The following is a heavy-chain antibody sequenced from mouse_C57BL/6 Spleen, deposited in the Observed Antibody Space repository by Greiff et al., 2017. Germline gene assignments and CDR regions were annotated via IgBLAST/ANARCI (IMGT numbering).Heavy chain of an antibody. Sequence: QVQLQQSGAELVRPGASVTLSCKASGYTFTDYEMHWVKQTPVHGLEWIGAIDPETGGTAYNQKFKGKAILTADKSSSTAYMELRSLTSEDSAVYYCTREAYDYDSGGVFDYGGEGTTLTDSS. V-gene: IGHV1-15*01. D-gene: IGHD2-4*01. CDR1: GYTFTDYE. J-gene: IGHJ2*01. CDR2: IDPETGGT. CDR3: TREAYDYDSGGVFDY.